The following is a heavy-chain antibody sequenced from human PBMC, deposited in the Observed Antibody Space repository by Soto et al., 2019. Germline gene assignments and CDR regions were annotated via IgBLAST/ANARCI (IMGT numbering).Heavy chain of an antibody. J-gene: IGHJ6*02. CDR3: ARAGYKTTPYYYYGMDV. V-gene: IGHV1-69*13. CDR2: IIPIFGTA. CDR1: GGTFSSYA. D-gene: IGHD1-20*01. Sequence: SVKVSFKASGGTFSSYAISWLRQAPGQGLEWMGGIIPIFGTANYAQKFQGRVTITADESTSTAYMELSSLRSEDTAVYYCARAGYKTTPYYYYGMDVWGQGTTVTVSS.